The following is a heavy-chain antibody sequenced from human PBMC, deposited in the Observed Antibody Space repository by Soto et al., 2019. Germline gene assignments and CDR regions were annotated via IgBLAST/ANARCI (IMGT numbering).Heavy chain of an antibody. CDR1: GGSISSYY. V-gene: IGHV4-59*08. CDR2: IYYSGST. Sequence: SETLSLTCTVSGGSISSYYWSWIRQPPGKGLEWIGYIYYSGSTNYNPSLKSRVTISVDTSKNQFSLKLSSVTAADTAVYYCANIGRSDRAFDIWGQGTTVTVSS. J-gene: IGHJ3*02. CDR3: ANIGRSDRAFDI. D-gene: IGHD5-12*01.